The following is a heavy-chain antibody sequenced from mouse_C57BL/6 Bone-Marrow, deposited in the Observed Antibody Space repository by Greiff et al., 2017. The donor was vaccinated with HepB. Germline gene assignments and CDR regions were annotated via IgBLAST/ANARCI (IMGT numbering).Heavy chain of an antibody. CDR2: IRGKSSNYAT. CDR3: VKEGPGGAWFAY. V-gene: IGHV10-3*01. CDR1: GFTFNTYA. J-gene: IGHJ3*01. Sequence: EVQLKESGGGLVQPKGSLKLSCAASGFTFNTYAMHWVRQAPGQGLEWVARIRGKSSNYATYYADSEKDRFTISRDDSQSMLYLQMINLKTEDTAMYYCVKEGPGGAWFAYWGKGTLVTVSA.